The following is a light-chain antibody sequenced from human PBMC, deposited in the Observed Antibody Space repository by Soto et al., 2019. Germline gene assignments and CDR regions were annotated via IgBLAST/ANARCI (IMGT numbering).Light chain of an antibody. Sequence: QSALTQPASVSGSPGQSITIACTGTSSDVGAYEFVSWYRHHPGKAPQLIIYEVSNRPSGVSNRFSGSKSGNTASLTISGLQDEDEAHYYCCSYSSSSTLVFGTGTKVTVL. CDR1: SSDVGAYEF. V-gene: IGLV2-14*01. J-gene: IGLJ1*01. CDR3: CSYSSSSTLV. CDR2: EVS.